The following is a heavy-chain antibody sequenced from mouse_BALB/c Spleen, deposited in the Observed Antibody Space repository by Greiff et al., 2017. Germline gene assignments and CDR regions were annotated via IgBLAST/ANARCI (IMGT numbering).Heavy chain of an antibody. D-gene: IGHD2-4*01. CDR3: ARDPDYDGTWFAY. CDR1: GFSLTSYG. Sequence: VNVVESGPGLVAPSQSLSITCTVSGFSLTSYGVHWVRQPPGKGLEWLGVIWAGGSTNYNSALMSRLSISKDNSKSQVFLKMNSLQTDDTAMYYCARDPDYDGTWFAYWGQGTLVTVSA. V-gene: IGHV2-9*02. J-gene: IGHJ3*01. CDR2: IWAGGST.